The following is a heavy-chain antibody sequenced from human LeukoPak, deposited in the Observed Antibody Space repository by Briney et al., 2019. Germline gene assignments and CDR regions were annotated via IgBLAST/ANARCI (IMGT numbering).Heavy chain of an antibody. V-gene: IGHV1-2*02. D-gene: IGHD3-9*01. CDR1: GYTFTDYY. Sequence: ASVKVSCKASGYTFTDYYLHWVRQAPGQGLEWMGWINPNSGGTNFAQKFQGRVTMTRDTSISTAYMELSRLRSDDTAVYYCAREGLRGRRYYDILTGPNWFDPWGQGTLVTVSS. CDR2: INPNSGGT. CDR3: AREGLRGRRYYDILTGPNWFDP. J-gene: IGHJ5*02.